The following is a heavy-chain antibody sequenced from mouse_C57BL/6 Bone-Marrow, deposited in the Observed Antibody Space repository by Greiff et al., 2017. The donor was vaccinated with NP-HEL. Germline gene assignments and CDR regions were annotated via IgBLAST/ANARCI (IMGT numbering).Heavy chain of an antibody. J-gene: IGHJ4*01. CDR2: IFPGSGST. CDR3: ARVSYYYGSGYAMDY. CDR1: GYTFTDYY. V-gene: IGHV1-75*01. D-gene: IGHD1-1*01. Sequence: VQLQQSGPELVKPGASVKISCKASGYTFTDYYINWVKQRPGQGLEWIGWIFPGSGSTYYNETFKGKAPLTVDKSSSTAYMLLSSLTSEDSAVYFCARVSYYYGSGYAMDYWGQGTSVTVSS.